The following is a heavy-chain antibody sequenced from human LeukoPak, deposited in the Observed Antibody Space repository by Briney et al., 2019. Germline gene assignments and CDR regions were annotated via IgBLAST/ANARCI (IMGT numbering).Heavy chain of an antibody. CDR1: GGSFSDYY. J-gene: IGHJ4*02. V-gene: IGHV4-34*01. D-gene: IGHD3-22*01. Sequence: SETLSLTCAVYGGSFSDYYWSWVRQSPWKGLEWITEINHGGSTNYNPSLKSRVTISVDTSKNQFSLKLSSVTAADTAVYYCARGYYDSSGYFPYWGQGTLVTVSS. CDR3: ARGYYDSSGYFPY. CDR2: INHGGST.